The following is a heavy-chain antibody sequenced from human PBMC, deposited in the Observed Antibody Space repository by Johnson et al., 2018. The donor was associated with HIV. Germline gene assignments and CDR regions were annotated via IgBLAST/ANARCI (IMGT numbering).Heavy chain of an antibody. J-gene: IGHJ3*02. CDR2: MSYDGSNQ. CDR1: GFTFSSYA. CDR3: ARDRGWEGLLGAFDI. D-gene: IGHD1-26*01. V-gene: IGHV3-30*04. Sequence: QVQLVESGGGLVQPGGSLRLSCAASGFTFSSYAMHWVRQAPGRGLEWVAVMSYDGSNQYYADSVTGRFTISRDNSKNTLYLQMNSLRAEDTAVYYWARDRGWEGLLGAFDIWGQGTMVTVSS.